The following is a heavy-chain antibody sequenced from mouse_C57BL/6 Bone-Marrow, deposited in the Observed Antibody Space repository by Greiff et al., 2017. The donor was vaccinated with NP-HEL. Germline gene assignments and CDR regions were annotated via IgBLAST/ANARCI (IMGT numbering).Heavy chain of an antibody. J-gene: IGHJ4*01. Sequence: QVQLQQPGAELVKPGASVKLSCKASGYTFTSYWMHWVKQRPGQGLEWIGMIHPNSGSTNYNEKFKSKATLTVDKSSSTAYMQLSSLTSEDSAVYYGARSSPYSSYAMDYWGQGTSVTVSS. D-gene: IGHD2-12*01. V-gene: IGHV1-64*01. CDR1: GYTFTSYW. CDR3: ARSSPYSSYAMDY. CDR2: IHPNSGST.